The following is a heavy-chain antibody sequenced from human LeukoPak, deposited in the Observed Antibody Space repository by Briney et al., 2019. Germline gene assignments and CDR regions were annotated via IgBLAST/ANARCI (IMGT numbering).Heavy chain of an antibody. CDR1: AFTFSTYS. D-gene: IGHD4-17*01. CDR2: ISSSSSNI. CDR3: ARDIYFYGDYVIDY. J-gene: IGHJ4*02. V-gene: IGHV3-48*02. Sequence: GGSLRLSCAASAFTFSTYSMNWVRQAPGKGLEWVSYISSSSSNIQYADSVKGRFTISRDNAKNSLYLQMNSLRDEDTAVYYCARDIYFYGDYVIDYWGQGTLVTVSS.